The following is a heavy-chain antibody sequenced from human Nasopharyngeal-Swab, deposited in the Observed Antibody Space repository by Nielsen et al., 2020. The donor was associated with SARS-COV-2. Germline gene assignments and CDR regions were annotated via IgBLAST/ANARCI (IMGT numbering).Heavy chain of an antibody. CDR2: IIPILGIP. D-gene: IGHD3-9*01. CDR3: VREVLRNFGDWFDP. Sequence: SVKVSCKASGGTVSSYAISWVRQAPGQGLEWMGRIIPILGIPNYAQKFQGRLTITADTSTTTAYMELNSLRAEDTARYFCVREVLRNFGDWFDPWGQGTLVTVSP. J-gene: IGHJ5*02. CDR1: GGTVSSYA. V-gene: IGHV1-69*04.